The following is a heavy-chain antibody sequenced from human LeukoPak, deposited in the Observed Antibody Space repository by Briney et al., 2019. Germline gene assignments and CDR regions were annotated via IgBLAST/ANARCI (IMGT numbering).Heavy chain of an antibody. J-gene: IGHJ4*02. D-gene: IGHD6-19*01. V-gene: IGHV5-51*01. CDR1: GYSFTSQW. CDR3: ARHGKYSSGSHHFDY. CDR2: IYPGDSDT. Sequence: GESLKSSCKGSGYSFTSQWIGWVRQMPGKGLEWMGIIYPGDSDTRYSPSFRGQVTISADKSISTAYLQWSSLKPSDTAIYYCARHGKYSSGSHHFDYWGQGTLVTVSS.